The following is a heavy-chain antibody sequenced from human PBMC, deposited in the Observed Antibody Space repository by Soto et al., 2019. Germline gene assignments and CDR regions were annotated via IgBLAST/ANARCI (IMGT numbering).Heavy chain of an antibody. CDR3: AKVIWSGHLTSDL. CDR2: ISSSSSTI. V-gene: IGHV3-48*02. D-gene: IGHD3-3*01. CDR1: GFTFSSNS. J-gene: IGHJ5*02. Sequence: PGGSLRLSCAASGFTFSSNSMNWVRQAPGKGLEWISNISSSSSTIYADSVKGRFTISRDNAKNSLYLQMNSLRDEDTAVYYCAKVIWSGHLTSDLWGQGTLVTVSS.